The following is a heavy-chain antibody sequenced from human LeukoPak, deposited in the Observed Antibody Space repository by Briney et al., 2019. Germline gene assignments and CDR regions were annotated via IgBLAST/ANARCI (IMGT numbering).Heavy chain of an antibody. Sequence: GESLKISCKGSGYSFTSYWIGWLRQMPGKGLEWMGIIYPGDSDTRYSPSFQGLVTISADKSISTAYLQWSSLKASDTAMYYCARRGSSWDDAFDIWGQGTMVTVSS. CDR2: IYPGDSDT. CDR1: GYSFTSYW. J-gene: IGHJ3*02. V-gene: IGHV5-51*01. CDR3: ARRGSSWDDAFDI. D-gene: IGHD6-13*01.